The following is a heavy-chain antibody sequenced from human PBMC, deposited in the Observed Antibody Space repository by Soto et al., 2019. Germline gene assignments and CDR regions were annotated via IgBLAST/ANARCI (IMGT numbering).Heavy chain of an antibody. CDR3: ARARNDMDYYDLTGYLDY. J-gene: IGHJ4*02. D-gene: IGHD3-22*01. CDR1: GFTFSNYA. CDR2: ISGSGDST. V-gene: IGHV3-23*01. Sequence: EVQLLESGGGLVQPGGSLRLSCAASGFTFSNYAVTWVRQAPGKGLEWVSSISGSGDSTYYADSVKGRFTFSRDNSKNTLFLQMHSLRVEDTAAYYCARARNDMDYYDLTGYLDYWGQGTLVTVSS.